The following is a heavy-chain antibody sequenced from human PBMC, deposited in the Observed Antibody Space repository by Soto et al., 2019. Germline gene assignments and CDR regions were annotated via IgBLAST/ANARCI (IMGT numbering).Heavy chain of an antibody. Sequence: ESGGGVVQPGRSLRLSCAASGFTFSSYGMHWVRQAPGKGLEWVAVISYDGSNKYYADSVKGRFTISRDNSKNTLYLQMNSLRAEDTAVYYCAKERRPIVVVPAARDYSSSVRFDYWGQGTLVTVSS. CDR3: AKERRPIVVVPAARDYSSSVRFDY. V-gene: IGHV3-30*18. CDR2: ISYDGSNK. D-gene: IGHD2-2*01. J-gene: IGHJ4*02. CDR1: GFTFSSYG.